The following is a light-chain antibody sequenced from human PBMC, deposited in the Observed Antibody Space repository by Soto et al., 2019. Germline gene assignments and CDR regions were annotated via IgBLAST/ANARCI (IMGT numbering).Light chain of an antibody. CDR1: QSISRY. CDR3: QQSYSFPYA. J-gene: IGKJ2*01. V-gene: IGKV1-39*01. Sequence: MTQSPATLSASVGDRVTITCRASQSISRYLNWYQQKPGKAPKLLIYSTSHLQSGVPSRFSGSGSGTDFTLTITSLQPEDSASYHCQQSYSFPYAFGQGTKLEIK. CDR2: STS.